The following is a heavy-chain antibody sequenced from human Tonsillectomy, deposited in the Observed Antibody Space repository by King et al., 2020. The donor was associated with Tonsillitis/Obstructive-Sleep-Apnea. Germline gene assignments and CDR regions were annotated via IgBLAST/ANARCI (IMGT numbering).Heavy chain of an antibody. CDR1: GYSFTNYW. D-gene: IGHD6-6*01. Sequence: QLVQSGAEVKKPGESLEISCKGSGYSFTNYWIGWVRQMPGKGLEWMGIIYPDDSDTRYSPSFQGQVTITADQSLSTAYLQWSSLKASGTDVYYCVRWYSSSSPYFDYWGQGTLVTVSS. J-gene: IGHJ4*02. CDR2: IYPDDSDT. CDR3: VRWYSSSSPYFDY. V-gene: IGHV5-51*01.